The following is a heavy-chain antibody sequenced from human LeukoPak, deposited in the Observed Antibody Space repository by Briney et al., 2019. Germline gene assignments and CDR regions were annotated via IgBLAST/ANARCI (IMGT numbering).Heavy chain of an antibody. J-gene: IGHJ4*02. Sequence: GGSLRLSCAASGFTFSSYSMNWVRQAPGKGLEWVSSISSSSSYIYYADSVKGRFTISRDNAKNSLYLQMNSLRAEDTAVYYCARRLRDGYNQGRFDYWGQGTLVTVSS. CDR1: GFTFSSYS. V-gene: IGHV3-21*01. CDR2: ISSSSSYI. CDR3: ARRLRDGYNQGRFDY. D-gene: IGHD5-24*01.